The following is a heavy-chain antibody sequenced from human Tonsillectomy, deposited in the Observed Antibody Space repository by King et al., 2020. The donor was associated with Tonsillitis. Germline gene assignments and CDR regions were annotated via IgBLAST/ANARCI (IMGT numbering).Heavy chain of an antibody. Sequence: VQLQQWGAGLLKPSETLSLTCAVYGGSFSDYYWTWIRQPPGKGLEWIGEINQGGGTNYNSSLKSRVTISVDTSKNQFSLKLSSVTAADTALYYCARGGRAEGRGIGGFDIWGQGTRVTVSS. D-gene: IGHD2-15*01. CDR2: INQGGGT. CDR3: ARGGRAEGRGIGGFDI. V-gene: IGHV4-34*01. J-gene: IGHJ3*02. CDR1: GGSFSDYY.